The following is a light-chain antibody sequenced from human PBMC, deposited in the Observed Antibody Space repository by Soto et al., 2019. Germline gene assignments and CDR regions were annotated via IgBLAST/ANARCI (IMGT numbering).Light chain of an antibody. CDR3: QQYYSPPVT. CDR2: WAS. Sequence: DIVMTQSPDSLAVSLGERATINCKSSQRVSTNNKNYLTWYQLKPGQPPRLLLFWASTRESGVPDRFTGSGSGTDFSLTISSLQAEDVAVYYCQQYYSPPVTFGGGTKVEIK. CDR1: QRVSTNNKNY. J-gene: IGKJ4*01. V-gene: IGKV4-1*01.